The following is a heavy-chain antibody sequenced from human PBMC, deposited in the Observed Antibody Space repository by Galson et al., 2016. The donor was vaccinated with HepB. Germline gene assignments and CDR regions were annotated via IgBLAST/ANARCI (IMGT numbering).Heavy chain of an antibody. J-gene: IGHJ4*02. CDR1: GFTLSRYD. V-gene: IGHV3-48*02. CDR3: VRAPGRSNYGYYFDS. CDR2: ISSTSSPV. Sequence: SLRLSCAASGFTLSRYDMNWVRQAPGKGLEWVSYISSTSSPVYYADSEKGRFTISRDDDKGSLFLQMNYLRDADTAVYYCVRAPGRSNYGYYFDSWGPGTLVTVSS. D-gene: IGHD4-17*01.